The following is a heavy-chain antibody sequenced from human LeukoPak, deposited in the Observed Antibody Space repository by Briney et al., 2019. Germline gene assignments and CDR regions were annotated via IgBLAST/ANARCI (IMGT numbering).Heavy chain of an antibody. J-gene: IGHJ4*02. D-gene: IGHD2-2*02. CDR3: ARGPATAIALGY. CDR1: GYTFTSYY. CDR2: INPSGGSS. V-gene: IGHV1-46*01. Sequence: ASVKVSCKASGYTFTSYYMHWVRQAPGQGLEWMGIINPSGGSSSYAQKFQGRVTMTRDTSTSTVYMELSSLRSENTAVYYCARGPATAIALGYWGQGTLVTVSS.